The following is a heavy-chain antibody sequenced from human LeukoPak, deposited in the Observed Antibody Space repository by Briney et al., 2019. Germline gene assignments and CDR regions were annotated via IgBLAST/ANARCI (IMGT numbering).Heavy chain of an antibody. D-gene: IGHD3-22*01. Sequence: GGSLRLSCAASGFTFSSYSMNWVRQAPGKGLEWVSSISSNSSYIYYVDSVKGRFTISRDNAKNSLYLQMNSLRAEDTAVYYCCMYYYDSSGYEFDYWGQGTLVTVSS. J-gene: IGHJ4*02. CDR2: ISSNSSYI. CDR3: CMYYYDSSGYEFDY. V-gene: IGHV3-21*01. CDR1: GFTFSSYS.